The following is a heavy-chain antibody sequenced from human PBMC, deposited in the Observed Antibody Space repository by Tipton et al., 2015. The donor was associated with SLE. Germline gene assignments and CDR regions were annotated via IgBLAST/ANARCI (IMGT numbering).Heavy chain of an antibody. D-gene: IGHD2-2*01. Sequence: SLRLSCVASGFTVSSNYMSWVRQAPGKGLEWVSGISTGGSTFYAESVKGRFTMSRDNSKNTLYMQMNSLRAEDTAVYYCAKDYQGERGFDYWGQGTLVTVSS. V-gene: IGHV3-53*01. CDR1: GFTVSSNY. CDR2: ISTGGST. CDR3: AKDYQGERGFDY. J-gene: IGHJ4*02.